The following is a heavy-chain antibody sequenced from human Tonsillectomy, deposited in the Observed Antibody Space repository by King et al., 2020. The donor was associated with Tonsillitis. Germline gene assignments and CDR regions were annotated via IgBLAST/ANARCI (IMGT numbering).Heavy chain of an antibody. CDR1: GFTFSTYG. CDR3: AGSSSGWNSDC. Sequence: VQLVESGGGVVQPGRSLRLSCAASGFTFSTYGMHWVRQAPGKGLEYVALIWYDGSKKYYADSVKGRFTISRDNSKNTLYLQMNSLRAEDTAVYYCAGSSSGWNSDCWGQGTLVTVSS. V-gene: IGHV3-33*08. CDR2: IWYDGSKK. J-gene: IGHJ4*02. D-gene: IGHD6-19*01.